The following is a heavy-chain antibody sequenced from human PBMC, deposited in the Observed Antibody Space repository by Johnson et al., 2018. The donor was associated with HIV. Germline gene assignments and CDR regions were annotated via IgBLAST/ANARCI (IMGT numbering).Heavy chain of an antibody. CDR3: ARDGHMTLGDDAFDS. V-gene: IGHV3-30*02. CDR1: GFIFSSYD. D-gene: IGHD3-16*01. CDR2: IRYDGSNK. J-gene: IGHJ3*02. Sequence: QVQLVESGGGVVQPGESLRLSCAASGFIFSSYDMHWVRQAPGKGLEWVAFIRYDGSNKYYVDSVKGRFTISRDNSKNTLHLQMNSLRAEDTAVYYCARDGHMTLGDDAFDSWGQGTMVTVSS.